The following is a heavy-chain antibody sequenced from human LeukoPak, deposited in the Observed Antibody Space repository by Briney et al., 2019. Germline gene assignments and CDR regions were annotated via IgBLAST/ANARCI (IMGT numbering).Heavy chain of an antibody. CDR1: GFTFPSYW. CDR2: IKKDGSEQ. D-gene: IGHD1-26*01. J-gene: IGHJ3*01. Sequence: GGSLRLSCAASGFTFPSYWMSWVRQAPGKGLEWVANIKKDGSEQYYVDSVKGRFIISRDNAKNSLYLQMNSLRAEDAAVYYCARYRGPDSGSYYFPFDVWGQGTMVTVSS. V-gene: IGHV3-7*01. CDR3: ARYRGPDSGSYYFPFDV.